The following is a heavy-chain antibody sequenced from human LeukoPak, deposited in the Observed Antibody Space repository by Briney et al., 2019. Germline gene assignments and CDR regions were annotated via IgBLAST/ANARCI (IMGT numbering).Heavy chain of an antibody. CDR3: ARLQGDYGSAFDY. CDR2: IYPGDSDT. CDR1: GSIFTSYW. V-gene: IGHV5-51*01. Sequence: RRGSLPISCKGSGSIFTSYWSGGGRPMPGKGLEGMGIIYPGDSDTIYSPSFDGQVTISADKSISNAYLQWSSLKASDTAMYYSARLQGDYGSAFDYWGQGTLVTVSS. J-gene: IGHJ4*02. D-gene: IGHD3-10*01.